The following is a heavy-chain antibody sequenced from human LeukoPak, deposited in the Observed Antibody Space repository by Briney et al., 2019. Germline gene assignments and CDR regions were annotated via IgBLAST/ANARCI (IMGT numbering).Heavy chain of an antibody. D-gene: IGHD3-3*01. Sequence: PPDILWLTFTSEGGRIRRECRTWIRQPPEKKLEWIGYIYYSGSTNYTPSLKSRVTISVDTSKNQFSLKLSSVTAADTAVYYCARVETYYDFWSEAPGFYYYMDVWGKGTTVTVSS. V-gene: IGHV4-59*07. CDR3: ARVETYYDFWSEAPGFYYYMDV. CDR1: GGRIRREC. CDR2: IYYSGST. J-gene: IGHJ6*03.